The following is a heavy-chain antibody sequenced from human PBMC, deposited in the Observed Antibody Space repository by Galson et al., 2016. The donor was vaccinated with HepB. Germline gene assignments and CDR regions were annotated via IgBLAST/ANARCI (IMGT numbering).Heavy chain of an antibody. D-gene: IGHD1-26*01. CDR1: GGSVSSGNYY. Sequence: LSLTCTVSGGSVSSGNYYWSWIRQPPGKGLEWIGYIYYSGSTNYNPSLKSRVTISVDTSKNQFSLKLSSVTAADTAVYYCASTPREVGATSAFDYWGQGTLVTVSS. CDR2: IYYSGST. CDR3: ASTPREVGATSAFDY. J-gene: IGHJ4*02. V-gene: IGHV4-61*01.